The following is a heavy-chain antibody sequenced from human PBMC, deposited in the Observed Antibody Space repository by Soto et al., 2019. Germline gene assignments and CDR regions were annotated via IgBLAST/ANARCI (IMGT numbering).Heavy chain of an antibody. CDR3: AKAVGSYGNFDY. J-gene: IGHJ4*02. CDR1: GFTFDDYA. Sequence: EVQLVESGGGLVQPGRSLRLSCAASGFTFDDYAMHWVRQAPGKGLEWVSRISWNSGSIGYADSVKGRFTISRDNAKNSQYLQMNSLRAEDTALYYCAKAVGSYGNFDYWGQGTLVTVSS. D-gene: IGHD5-18*01. CDR2: ISWNSGSI. V-gene: IGHV3-9*01.